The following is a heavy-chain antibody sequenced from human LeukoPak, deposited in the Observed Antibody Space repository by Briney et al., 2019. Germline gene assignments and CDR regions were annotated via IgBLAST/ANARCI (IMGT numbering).Heavy chain of an antibody. D-gene: IGHD4-17*01. CDR1: ADSFSSHY. Sequence: SPSLSLTCAVSADSFSSHYSSWIRHPPGKGLEWIGYISYIESTNYNPSLKSRVTISIDTSKNQFSLKLTSVTAADTAVYYCARDLVTVTKGFDIWGQGTMVSVPS. V-gene: IGHV4-59*11. CDR2: ISYIEST. J-gene: IGHJ3*02. CDR3: ARDLVTVTKGFDI.